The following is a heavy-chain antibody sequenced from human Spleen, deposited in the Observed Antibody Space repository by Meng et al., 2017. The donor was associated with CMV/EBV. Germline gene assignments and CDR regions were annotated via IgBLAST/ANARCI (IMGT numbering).Heavy chain of an antibody. J-gene: IGHJ4*02. Sequence: LSLSCAASGFTFSGYWMHWVRPAPGKGLVWVSRINPDGSSTSYADSVKGRFTISRDNAKNTLYLQVNSLRAEDTALYCCARGNYQFDWGQGTLVTVSS. V-gene: IGHV3-74*01. CDR3: ARGNYQFD. D-gene: IGHD5-24*01. CDR1: GFTFSGYW. CDR2: INPDGSST.